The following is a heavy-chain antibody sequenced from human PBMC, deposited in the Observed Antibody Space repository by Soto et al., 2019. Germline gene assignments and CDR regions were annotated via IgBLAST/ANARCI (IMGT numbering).Heavy chain of an antibody. CDR1: GDSISSSSYY. J-gene: IGHJ4*02. CDR2: IYYSGST. V-gene: IGHV4-39*01. D-gene: IGHD2-21*02. CDR3: ASARSGDPRFAS. Sequence: SETLSLTCTVSGDSISSSSYYWDWIRQPPGKGLEWIGSIYYSGSTYYNPSLKSRVTISVDTSKNQFSLKLSSVTAADTAVYYCASARSGDPRFASWGQGALVPVSS.